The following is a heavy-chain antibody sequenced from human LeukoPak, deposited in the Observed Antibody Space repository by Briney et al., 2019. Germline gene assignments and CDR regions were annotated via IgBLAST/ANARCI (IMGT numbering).Heavy chain of an antibody. J-gene: IGHJ4*02. Sequence: GGSLRLSCAASGFTFRIYAMSWVRQAPGKGLEWVSAISGSDGSTNYADSMRGRFSISRDNSKNTLYLHMKSLRAEDTAVYYCAKELYGWYYDYWGQGTLVTVSS. CDR2: ISGSDGST. CDR3: AKELYGWYYDY. CDR1: GFTFRIYA. D-gene: IGHD6-19*01. V-gene: IGHV3-23*01.